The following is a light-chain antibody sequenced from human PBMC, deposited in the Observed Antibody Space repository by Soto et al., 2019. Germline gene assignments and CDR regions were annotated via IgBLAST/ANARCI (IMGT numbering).Light chain of an antibody. J-gene: IGKJ5*01. Sequence: EIVLTQSPGTLSLSPVERATLSCRARQSVSSSYLAWYQQRPGQAPRLLIYDASYRATGIPARFSGSGSGTDFTLTISSLEPEDFAVYYCQQRSNWPPTFGQGTRLEIK. V-gene: IGKV3D-20*02. CDR1: QSVSSSY. CDR3: QQRSNWPPT. CDR2: DAS.